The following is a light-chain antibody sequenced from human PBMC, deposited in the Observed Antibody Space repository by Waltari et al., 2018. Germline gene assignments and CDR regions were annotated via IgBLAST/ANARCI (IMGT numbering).Light chain of an antibody. J-gene: IGKJ3*01. CDR1: QDISSW. CDR2: LAS. V-gene: IGKV1D-16*01. CDR3: QQYDDFPFT. Sequence: DIQMTQSPSSLSASVGDRVTITCHASQDISSWLAWYQQIPGQAPKPLIYLASTLQSGVASRFSGSGSGTDFTLTISSLQPEDFATYHCQQYDDFPFTFGPGTKLDIK.